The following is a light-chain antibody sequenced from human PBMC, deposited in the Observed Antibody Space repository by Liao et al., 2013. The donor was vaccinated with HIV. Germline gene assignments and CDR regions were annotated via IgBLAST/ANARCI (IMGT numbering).Light chain of an antibody. CDR1: TLGDKH. V-gene: IGLV3-1*01. J-gene: IGLJ1*01. CDR3: QVWDASTAV. Sequence: SYAVTQPPSVSVSPGQTASITCSGHTLGDKHVSWYQQRPGQSPVLVIYRDTKRPSGIPERFSGSNSGNTATLTISETQAMDEGDYFCQVWDASTAVFGSGTKVSVL. CDR2: RDT.